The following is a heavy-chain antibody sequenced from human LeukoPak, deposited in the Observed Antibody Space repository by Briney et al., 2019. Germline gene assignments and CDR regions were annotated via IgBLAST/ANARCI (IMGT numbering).Heavy chain of an antibody. CDR2: IYYSGST. V-gene: IGHV4-59*01. CDR3: ARGDTAMPIGDY. J-gene: IGHJ4*02. CDR1: GGSISSYY. D-gene: IGHD5-18*01. Sequence: SETLSLTCTVSGGSISSYYWSWIGQPPGKGLEWIGYIYYSGSTNYNPSLKRRVTISVDTSKNQFSLKLSSVTAADTAVYYCARGDTAMPIGDYWGQGTLVTVSS.